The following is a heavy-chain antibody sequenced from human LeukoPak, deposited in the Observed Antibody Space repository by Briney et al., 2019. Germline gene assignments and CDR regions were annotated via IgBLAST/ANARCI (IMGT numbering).Heavy chain of an antibody. CDR3: ARDLASTSHWEFDY. CDR1: GYTFTSYD. J-gene: IGHJ4*02. CDR2: IIPIFGTA. V-gene: IGHV1-69*05. Sequence: GASVKVSCKASGYTFTSYDINWVRQAPGQGLEWMGRIIPIFGTANYAQKFQGRVTITTDESTSTAYVEVRRLISDDTAVYYCARDLASTSHWEFDYWGQGTLVIVSS. D-gene: IGHD1-26*01.